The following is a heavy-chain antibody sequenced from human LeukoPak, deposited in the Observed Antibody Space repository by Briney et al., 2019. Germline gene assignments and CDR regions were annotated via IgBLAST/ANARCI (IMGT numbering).Heavy chain of an antibody. CDR2: INPSGGST. J-gene: IGHJ4*02. CDR3: ARDGYCSSTSCPGGY. CDR1: GYTFTSYD. V-gene: IGHV1-46*01. Sequence: ASVKVSCKASGYTFTSYDINWVRQAPGQGLEWMGIINPSGGSTSYAQKFQGRVTMTRDMSTSTVYMELSSLRSEDTAVYYCARDGYCSSTSCPGGYWGQGTLVTVSS. D-gene: IGHD2-2*01.